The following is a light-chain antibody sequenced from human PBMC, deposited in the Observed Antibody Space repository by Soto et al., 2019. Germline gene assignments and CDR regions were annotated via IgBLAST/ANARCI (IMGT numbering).Light chain of an antibody. J-gene: IGLJ2*01. Sequence: PVLTQSPSASASLGASVKLTCTLSSGHSSYAIAWHQQQPEKGPWYLMKLSSDGSHSKGDGIPDRFSGSSSGAERYLTISSLQSEDEADYYCQTWDTGARVVFGGGTKLTVL. CDR3: QTWDTGARVV. CDR1: SGHSSYA. CDR2: LSSDGSH. V-gene: IGLV4-69*01.